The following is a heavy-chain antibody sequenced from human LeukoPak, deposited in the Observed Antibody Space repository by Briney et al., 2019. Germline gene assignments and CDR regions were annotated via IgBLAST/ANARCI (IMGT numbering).Heavy chain of an antibody. V-gene: IGHV3-49*04. D-gene: IGHD3-22*01. CDR2: IRSNAYGGTT. J-gene: IGHJ4*02. Sequence: PGGSLRLSCTASGFTLNNGDITWVRQAPGKGPEWLGFIRSNAYGGTTFYAASVQGKFTISRDDSQGNAYLQMNSVSSEDTAVYYCVCQDHYDTLENFDCWGQGTLVTVSS. CDR3: VCQDHYDTLENFDC. CDR1: GFTLNNGD.